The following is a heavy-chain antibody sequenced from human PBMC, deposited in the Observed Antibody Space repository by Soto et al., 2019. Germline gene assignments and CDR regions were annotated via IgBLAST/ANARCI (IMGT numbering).Heavy chain of an antibody. D-gene: IGHD3-3*01. CDR2: INPSGGST. CDR1: GYTFTSYY. V-gene: IGHV1-46*01. CDR3: ARALEAFGVVIGYYYYGMDV. Sequence: ASVKVSCKASGYTFTSYYMHWVRQAPGQGLEWMGIINPSGGSTSYAQKFQGRVTMTRDTSTSTVYMELSSLRSEDTAVYYCARALEAFGVVIGYYYYGMDVWGQGTTVTVSS. J-gene: IGHJ6*02.